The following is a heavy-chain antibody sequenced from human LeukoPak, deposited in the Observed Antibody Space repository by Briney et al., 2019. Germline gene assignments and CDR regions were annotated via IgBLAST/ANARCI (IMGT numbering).Heavy chain of an antibody. CDR1: GGSISSYY. CDR2: IYYSGST. Sequence: SETLSLTCTVSGGSISSYYWSWIRQPPGKGLEWIGYIYYSGSTNYNPSLKSRVTVSVDTSKNQFSLKLSSVTAADTAVYYCARRINCGGDCYPFDYWGQGTLITVSS. J-gene: IGHJ4*02. V-gene: IGHV4-59*08. D-gene: IGHD2-21*02. CDR3: ARRINCGGDCYPFDY.